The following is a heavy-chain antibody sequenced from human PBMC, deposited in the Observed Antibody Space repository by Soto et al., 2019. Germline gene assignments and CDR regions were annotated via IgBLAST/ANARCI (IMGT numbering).Heavy chain of an antibody. CDR1: GYTFTSYG. CDR3: ARGSPLTQLAPYVFYYYYMDV. D-gene: IGHD7-27*01. Sequence: QVQLVQSGAEVKKPGASVKVSCKASGYTFTSYGISWVRQAPGQGLEWMGWISAYNGNTNYAQKLQGRVTMTTDTPTSTAYMELRSLRSDYTAVYYCARGSPLTQLAPYVFYYYYMDVWGKGTTVTVS. J-gene: IGHJ6*03. CDR2: ISAYNGNT. V-gene: IGHV1-18*01.